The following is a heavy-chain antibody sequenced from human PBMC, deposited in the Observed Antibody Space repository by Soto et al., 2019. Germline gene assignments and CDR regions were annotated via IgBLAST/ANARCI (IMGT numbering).Heavy chain of an antibody. CDR1: GFTFSSYG. D-gene: IGHD6-19*01. CDR2: ISYDGSSK. Sequence: QVQLVESGGGVVQPGRSLRLSCAASGFTFSSYGMHWVRQAPGKGLEWVAVISYDGSSKYYADSVKGRFTISRDNPTNTLNLHINSRRAEDTAVYSCAKEYGSGWYPEDYWGKGTLVTVSS. V-gene: IGHV3-30*18. CDR3: AKEYGSGWYPEDY. J-gene: IGHJ4*02.